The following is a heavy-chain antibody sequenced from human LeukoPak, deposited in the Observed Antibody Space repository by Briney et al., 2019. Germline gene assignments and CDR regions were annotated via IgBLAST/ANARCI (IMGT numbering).Heavy chain of an antibody. CDR3: AKGHCSSTSCYIFDY. CDR1: GFTFSSYG. J-gene: IGHJ4*02. V-gene: IGHV3-30*18. D-gene: IGHD2-2*01. Sequence: EAGGSLRLSCAASGFTFSSYGMHWVRQAPGKGLEWVAVISYDGSNKYYADSVKGRFTISRDNSKNTLYLQMNSLRAEDTAVYYCAKGHCSSTSCYIFDYWGQGTLVTVSS. CDR2: ISYDGSNK.